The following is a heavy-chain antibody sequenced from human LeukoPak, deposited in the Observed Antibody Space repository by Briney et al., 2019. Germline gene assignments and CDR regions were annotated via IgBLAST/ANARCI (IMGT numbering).Heavy chain of an antibody. CDR1: GGTFSSYA. J-gene: IGHJ5*02. D-gene: IGHD3-22*01. V-gene: IGHV1-69*13. Sequence: SVKVSCKASGGTFSSYAISWVRQAPGQGLEWMGGIIPIFGTANYAQKFQGRVTITADESTSTAYMELSSLRSEDTAVYYCARGPTWYYYDSSGYQGPFDPWGQGTLVTVSS. CDR2: IIPIFGTA. CDR3: ARGPTWYYYDSSGYQGPFDP.